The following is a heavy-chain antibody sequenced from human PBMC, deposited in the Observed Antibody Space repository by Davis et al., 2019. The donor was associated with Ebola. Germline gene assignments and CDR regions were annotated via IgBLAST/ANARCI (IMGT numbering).Heavy chain of an antibody. CDR1: GFTFDDYA. D-gene: IGHD3-10*01. J-gene: IGHJ6*02. CDR2: ISWNSGSI. CDR3: AKDIRGSGSYYKDYYYGMDV. V-gene: IGHV3-9*01. Sequence: GGSLRLSCAASGFTFDDYAMHWVRQAPGKGLEWVSGISWNSGSIGYADSVKGRFTISRDNAKNSLYLQMNSLRVEDTALYYCAKDIRGSGSYYKDYYYGMDVWGQGTTVTVSS.